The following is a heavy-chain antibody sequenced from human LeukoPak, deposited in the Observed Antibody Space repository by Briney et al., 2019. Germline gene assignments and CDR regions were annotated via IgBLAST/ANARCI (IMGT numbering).Heavy chain of an antibody. J-gene: IGHJ4*02. Sequence: GWSLILSCAASAFTFSNYAMSWVRQAPGKGLYSVSAITGSGGTTYYADSAKGRFTISRDNSKNTVYLQMNSLRAEDTAVYYCAKGPDKYGIKAYADFWGQGTLVTVSS. D-gene: IGHD2-8*01. CDR2: ITGSGGTT. CDR3: AKGPDKYGIKAYADF. V-gene: IGHV3-23*01. CDR1: AFTFSNYA.